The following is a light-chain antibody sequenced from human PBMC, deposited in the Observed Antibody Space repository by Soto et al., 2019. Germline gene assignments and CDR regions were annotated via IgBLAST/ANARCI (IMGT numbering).Light chain of an antibody. CDR2: SDN. CDR3: AAWDDSLNGGV. J-gene: IGLJ1*01. V-gene: IGLV1-44*01. CDR1: SSNIGTYS. Sequence: QSVLTQPPSASGTPGQRVTISCSGSSSNIGTYSVSWYQHFPGTAPRLLIYSDNQRPSGVPDRFSASKSGASASLAISGLQSEDEADFYRAAWDDSLNGGVFGTGTKLTVL.